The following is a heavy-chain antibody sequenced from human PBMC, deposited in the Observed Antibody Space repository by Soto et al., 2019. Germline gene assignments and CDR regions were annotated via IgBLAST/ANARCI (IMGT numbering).Heavy chain of an antibody. J-gene: IGHJ4*02. V-gene: IGHV1-69*13. CDR2: NIPIFGTA. CDR3: ARETILVRDTTYENYLDY. D-gene: IGHD2-21*01. Sequence: SVKVSCKASGGTFSNFVISWVRQAPGQGLEWMGGNIPIFGTANYAQKFQGRVTIIADESTGTTYMELTSLRSEDTAVYYCARETILVRDTTYENYLDYWGQGTLATVSS. CDR1: GGTFSNFV.